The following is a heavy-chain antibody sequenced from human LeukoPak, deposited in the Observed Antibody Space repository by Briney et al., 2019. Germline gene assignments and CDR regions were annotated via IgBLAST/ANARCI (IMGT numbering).Heavy chain of an antibody. Sequence: GSLRLSCAASGFTYRNYGMHWVRRAPGKGLGWVTFIRNDGSGKYYADPVRGRFTISRDDSKNTLYLQMNSLRAEDTAVYHCVQDRDWGFGYWGRGTLVTVSS. J-gene: IGHJ4*02. CDR3: VQDRDWGFGY. V-gene: IGHV3-30*02. CDR2: IRNDGSGK. CDR1: GFTYRNYG. D-gene: IGHD7-27*01.